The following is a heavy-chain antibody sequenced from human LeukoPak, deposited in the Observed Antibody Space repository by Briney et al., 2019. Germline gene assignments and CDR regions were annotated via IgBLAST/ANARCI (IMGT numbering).Heavy chain of an antibody. Sequence: SETLSLTCTVSGGSISSYFWSWIRQPPGKGLEWIGYISYRGITNYNPSLESRVTISLDTSKKQFSLRLTSVTAADTAVYYCARDRHEQWLLGSFDYWAQGALVAVSS. J-gene: IGHJ4*02. CDR2: ISYRGIT. D-gene: IGHD6-19*01. CDR1: GGSISSYF. V-gene: IGHV4-59*01. CDR3: ARDRHEQWLLGSFDY.